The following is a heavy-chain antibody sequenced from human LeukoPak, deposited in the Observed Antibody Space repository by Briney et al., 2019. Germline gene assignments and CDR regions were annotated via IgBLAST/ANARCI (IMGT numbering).Heavy chain of an antibody. CDR2: ITYNGAAT. CDR1: GFSFGGYA. J-gene: IGHJ2*01. D-gene: IGHD3-22*01. V-gene: IGHV3-23*01. Sequence: GGSLRLSCAASGFSFGGYAMTWVRQAPGKGLEWVSSITYNGAATYYLDSVKARFTISRDNSRSTLYLQMDSLTAEDTALYYCAKDGLYFDGSTHIYYFDSWGRGTLVTVSS. CDR3: AKDGLYFDGSTHIYYFDS.